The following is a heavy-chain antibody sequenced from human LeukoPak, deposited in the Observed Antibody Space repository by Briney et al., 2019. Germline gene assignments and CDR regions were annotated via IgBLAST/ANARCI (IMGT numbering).Heavy chain of an antibody. D-gene: IGHD3-22*01. Sequence: ASVKVSCKASGYTFTSYGISWVRQAPGQGLEWMGWISAYNGNTNYAQKLQGRVTMTTDTSTSTAYMELRSLRSDDTAVYYCAREPQGHYYDSSGYPMPFDYWGQGTLVTVSS. CDR2: ISAYNGNT. CDR1: GYTFTSYG. CDR3: AREPQGHYYDSSGYPMPFDY. V-gene: IGHV1-18*01. J-gene: IGHJ4*02.